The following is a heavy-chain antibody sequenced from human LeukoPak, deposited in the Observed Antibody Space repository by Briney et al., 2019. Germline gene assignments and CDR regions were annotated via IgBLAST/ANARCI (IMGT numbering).Heavy chain of an antibody. J-gene: IGHJ3*02. CDR3: AIDDGPFDI. V-gene: IGHV4-59*12. CDR1: GGSISSYY. Sequence: PSETLSLTCTVSGGSISSYYRTWIRQPPGKGLEWIGYIYYSGSTNYNPSLKSRVTISVDTSKNQFSLKLSSVTAADTAVYYCAIDDGPFDIWGQGTMVTVSS. D-gene: IGHD5-24*01. CDR2: IYYSGST.